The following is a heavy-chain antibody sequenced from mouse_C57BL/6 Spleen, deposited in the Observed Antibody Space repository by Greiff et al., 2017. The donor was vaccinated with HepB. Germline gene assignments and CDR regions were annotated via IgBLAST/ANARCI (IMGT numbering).Heavy chain of an antibody. Sequence: VHVKQSGAELVKPGASVKLSCTASGFNIKDYYMHWVKQRTEQGLEWIGRIDPEDGETKYAPKFQGKATITADTSSNTAYLQLSSLTSEDTAVYYCARDSSGLYYFDYWGQGTTLTVSS. CDR3: ARDSSGLYYFDY. V-gene: IGHV14-2*01. D-gene: IGHD3-2*02. J-gene: IGHJ2*01. CDR1: GFNIKDYY. CDR2: IDPEDGET.